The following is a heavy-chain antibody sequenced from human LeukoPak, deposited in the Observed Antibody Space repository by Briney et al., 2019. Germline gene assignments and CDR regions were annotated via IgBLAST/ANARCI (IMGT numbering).Heavy chain of an antibody. V-gene: IGHV4-59*08. Sequence: SETLSLTCTVSGGSISSYYWSWIRQPPGKGLEWIGYIYYSGSTNYNPSLKSRVTISVDTSKNQFSLKLSSVTAADTAVYYCARAGRMGFGELASGYYFDYWGQGTLVTVSS. CDR1: GGSISSYY. D-gene: IGHD3-10*01. CDR2: IYYSGST. J-gene: IGHJ4*02. CDR3: ARAGRMGFGELASGYYFDY.